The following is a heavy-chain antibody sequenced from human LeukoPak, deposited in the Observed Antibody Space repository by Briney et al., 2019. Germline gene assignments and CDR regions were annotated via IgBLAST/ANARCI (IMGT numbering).Heavy chain of an antibody. CDR2: ISSSGTT. Sequence: SGTLSLTCTVSGGSIVSYHWTWIRQPPGKGLEWIGYISSSGTTTYNPSLKSRVTISIDTSKNQFSLNLTSVTTADTAVYYCASTALGGWFAPWGQGALVAVSS. V-gene: IGHV4-59*07. CDR3: ASTALGGWFAP. CDR1: GGSIVSYH. J-gene: IGHJ5*02.